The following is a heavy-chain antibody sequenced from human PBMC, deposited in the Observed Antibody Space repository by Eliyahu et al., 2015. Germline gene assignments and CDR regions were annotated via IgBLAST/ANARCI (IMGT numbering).Heavy chain of an antibody. D-gene: IGHD3-16*01. Sequence: EVQLVEXGGALVQPGXSLRLSCAASGLTFRNXAXTWVRQAPEKGLEWVATISGRGDEKFYADSVRGRITISRDNSKSTHSLQMNSLSAGDTAVYYCAKGGHLSPFDIWGQGTVVTVSS. CDR2: ISGRGDEK. CDR1: GLTFRNXA. J-gene: IGHJ3*02. CDR3: AKGGHLSPFDI. V-gene: IGHV3-23*04.